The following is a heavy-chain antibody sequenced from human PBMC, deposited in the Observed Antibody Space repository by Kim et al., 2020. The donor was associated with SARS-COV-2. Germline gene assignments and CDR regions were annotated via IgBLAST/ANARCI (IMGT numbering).Heavy chain of an antibody. Sequence: SETLSLTCAVYGGSFSGYYWSWIRQPPGKGLEWIGEINHSGSTNYNPSLKSRVTISVDTSKNQFSLKLSSVTAADTAVYYCARGGYDFGYYYYMDVWGKGTPVTVSS. CDR3: ARGGYDFGYYYYMDV. J-gene: IGHJ6*03. D-gene: IGHD5-12*01. V-gene: IGHV4-34*01. CDR1: GGSFSGYY. CDR2: INHSGST.